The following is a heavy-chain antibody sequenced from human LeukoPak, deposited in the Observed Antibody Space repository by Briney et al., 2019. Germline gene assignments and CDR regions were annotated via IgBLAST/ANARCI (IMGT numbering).Heavy chain of an antibody. D-gene: IGHD4-11*01. V-gene: IGHV4-59*02. CDR2: SYYSGST. Sequence: SETLSLTCTVSGGSVSSHQWSWIRQPPGKGLEWIGYSYYSGSTNYNPSLKSRFTISIDTSNNRFSLKLSSVTAADTAVYYCARGVLTTVSYYMDVWGNGTPVTVSS. CDR1: GGSVSSHQ. CDR3: ARGVLTTVSYYMDV. J-gene: IGHJ6*03.